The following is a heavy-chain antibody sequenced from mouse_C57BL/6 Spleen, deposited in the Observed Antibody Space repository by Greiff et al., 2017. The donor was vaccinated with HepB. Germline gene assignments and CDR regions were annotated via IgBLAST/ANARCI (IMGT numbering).Heavy chain of an antibody. Sequence: QVQLQQPGAELVMPGASVKLSCKASGYTFTSYWMHWVKQRPGQGLEWIGEIDPSDSYTNYNQKFKGKSTLTVDKSSSTAYMQLSSLTSEDSAVYYCAREDSGPVDYWGQGTTLTVSS. D-gene: IGHD3-3*01. V-gene: IGHV1-69*01. CDR1: GYTFTSYW. CDR2: IDPSDSYT. CDR3: AREDSGPVDY. J-gene: IGHJ2*01.